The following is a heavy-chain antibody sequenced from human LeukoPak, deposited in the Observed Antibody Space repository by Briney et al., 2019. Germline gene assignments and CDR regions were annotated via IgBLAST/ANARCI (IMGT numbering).Heavy chain of an antibody. Sequence: ASVKVSCKASGYTFTSYGISWVRQAPGQGLEWMGWISAYNGNTNYAQKLQGRVTMTTDTSTSTAYMELRSLRSDDTAVYYWARESRQSGSYAHYYYYYGMDVWGQGTTVTVSS. V-gene: IGHV1-18*01. CDR2: ISAYNGNT. J-gene: IGHJ6*02. CDR1: GYTFTSYG. CDR3: ARESRQSGSYAHYYYYYGMDV. D-gene: IGHD3-10*01.